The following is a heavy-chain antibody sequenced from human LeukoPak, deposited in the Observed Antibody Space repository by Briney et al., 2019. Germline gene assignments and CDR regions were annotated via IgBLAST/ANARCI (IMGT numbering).Heavy chain of an antibody. CDR2: IYYSGST. CDR1: GGSISSSSYY. D-gene: IGHD5-18*01. V-gene: IGHV4-39*07. Sequence: SETLSLTCTVSGGSISSSSYYWGWIRQPPGKGLEWIGSIYYSGSTYYNPSLKSRVTISVDTSKNQFSLKLSSVTAADTAVYYCARGLAAMVMFFESGYSPWGQGTLVTVSS. J-gene: IGHJ5*02. CDR3: ARGLAAMVMFFESGYSP.